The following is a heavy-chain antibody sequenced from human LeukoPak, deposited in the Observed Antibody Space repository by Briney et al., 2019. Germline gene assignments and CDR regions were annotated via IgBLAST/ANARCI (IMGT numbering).Heavy chain of an antibody. CDR2: MNPNSGNT. D-gene: IGHD3-16*01. J-gene: IGHJ4*02. CDR3: ATYVLMYYFDY. CDR1: GYTFTSYG. V-gene: IGHV1-8*02. Sequence: ASVKVSCKASGYTFTSYGISWVRQAPGQGLEWMGWMNPNSGNTGYAQKFQGRVTMTEDTSTDTAYMELSSLRSEDTAVYYCATYVLMYYFDYWGQGTLVTVSS.